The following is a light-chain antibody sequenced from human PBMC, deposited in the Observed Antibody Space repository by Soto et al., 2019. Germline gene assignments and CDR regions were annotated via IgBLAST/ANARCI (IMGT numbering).Light chain of an antibody. CDR3: HQYGKSPRT. V-gene: IGKV3-20*01. J-gene: IGKJ1*01. CDR2: GAF. Sequence: EIVLTQSPGTLSLSPGERVTLSCRASQIVTSDYLAWYHQAPGQAPRLLIYGAFNRATGISDRFSGSGSGTDLTLSISKLEPGDFGVYFCHQYGKSPRTFGQGTKVDIK. CDR1: QIVTSDY.